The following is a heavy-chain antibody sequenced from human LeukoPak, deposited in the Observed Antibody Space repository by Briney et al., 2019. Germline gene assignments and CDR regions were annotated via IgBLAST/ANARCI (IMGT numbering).Heavy chain of an antibody. Sequence: SETLSLTCAVYGGSFSGYYWSWIRHPPGKGLEWIGEINHSGSTNYNPFLKSRVTISVDTSKNQFSLKLSSVTAADTAVYYCARRRYSYGYGLDYWGQGTLVTVSS. J-gene: IGHJ4*02. V-gene: IGHV4-34*01. CDR3: ARRRYSYGYGLDY. CDR1: GGSFSGYY. D-gene: IGHD5-18*01. CDR2: INHSGST.